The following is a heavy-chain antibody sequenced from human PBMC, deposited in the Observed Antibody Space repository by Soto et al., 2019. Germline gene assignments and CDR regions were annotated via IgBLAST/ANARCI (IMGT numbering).Heavy chain of an antibody. Sequence: PGGSLRLSCAASGFTFSSYAMHWVRQAPGKGLEWVAVISYDGSNKYYADSVKGRFTISRDNSKNTLYLQMNSLRAEDTAVYYCARAPQSRFLEWLLSNYFDYWGQGTLLTVSS. CDR1: GFTFSSYA. V-gene: IGHV3-30-3*01. J-gene: IGHJ4*02. D-gene: IGHD3-3*01. CDR3: ARAPQSRFLEWLLSNYFDY. CDR2: ISYDGSNK.